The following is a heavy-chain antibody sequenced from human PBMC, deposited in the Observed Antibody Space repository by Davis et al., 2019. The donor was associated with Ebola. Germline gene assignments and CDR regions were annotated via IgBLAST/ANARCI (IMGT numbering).Heavy chain of an antibody. D-gene: IGHD2-2*01. V-gene: IGHV4-30-4*01. CDR2: IYYSGST. Sequence: LRLSCTVSGGSTSSGDYYWSWIRQPPGKGLEWIGYIYYSGSTYYNPSLKSRVTISVDTSKNQFSLKLSYVTAADTAVYYCARGEHCSSTSCFMYYYYGMDVWGQGTTVTVSS. CDR3: ARGEHCSSTSCFMYYYYGMDV. CDR1: GGSTSSGDYY. J-gene: IGHJ6*02.